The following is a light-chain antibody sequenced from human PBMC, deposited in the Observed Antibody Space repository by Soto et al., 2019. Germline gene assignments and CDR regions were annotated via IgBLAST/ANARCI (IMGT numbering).Light chain of an antibody. V-gene: IGLV2-8*01. Sequence: QSVLTQPPSASGSPGQSVTISCIGTSSDVGGYNYVYWYQQHPGKAPKLMIYEVSKRPSGVPDRFSGSKSGNTASLTVSGLQADDEADYYCSSYAASNNLGVFGGGTKVTVL. CDR1: SSDVGGYNY. CDR3: SSYAASNNLGV. CDR2: EVS. J-gene: IGLJ2*01.